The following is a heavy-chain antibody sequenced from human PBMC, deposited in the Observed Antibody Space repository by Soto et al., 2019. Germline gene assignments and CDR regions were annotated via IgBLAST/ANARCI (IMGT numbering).Heavy chain of an antibody. V-gene: IGHV1-8*01. CDR2: MNPNSGNT. J-gene: IGHJ6*02. CDR3: AREYYDILTGYYSRTDYGMDV. CDR1: GYTFTSYD. D-gene: IGHD3-9*01. Sequence: QVQLVQSGAEVKKPGASVKVSCKASGYTFTSYDINWVRQATGQGLEWMGWMNPNSGNTGYAQKFQGRVTMTRNTSIGTAYMELSSLRSEATAVYYCAREYYDILTGYYSRTDYGMDVWGQGTTVTVSS.